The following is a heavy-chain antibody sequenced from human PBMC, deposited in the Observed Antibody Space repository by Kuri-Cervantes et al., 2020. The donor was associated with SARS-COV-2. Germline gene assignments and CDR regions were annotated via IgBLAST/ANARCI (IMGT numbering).Heavy chain of an antibody. CDR1: GYTFTSYA. CDR2: INAGNGNT. D-gene: IGHD2-2*01. CDR3: ARWDIVVVPAANDAFDI. J-gene: IGHJ3*02. Sequence: SVKVSCKASGYTFTSYAMHWVRQAPGQRLEWMGWINAGNGNTKYSQKFQGRVTITRDTSASTAYMELSSLRSEDTAVYYCARWDIVVVPAANDAFDIWGQGTMVTVSS. V-gene: IGHV1-3*01.